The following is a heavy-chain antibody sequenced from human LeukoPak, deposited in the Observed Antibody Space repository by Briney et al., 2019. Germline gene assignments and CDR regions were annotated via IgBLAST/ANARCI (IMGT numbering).Heavy chain of an antibody. CDR2: INPNSGGT. CDR1: GYTFTGYY. J-gene: IGHJ5*02. CDR3: AREWLGGYSYGLHPTDYNWFDP. D-gene: IGHD5-18*01. V-gene: IGHV1-2*02. Sequence: ASVKVSCKASGYTFTGYYMHWVRQAPGQGLEWMGWINPNSGGTNYAQKFQGRVTMTRDTSISTAYMELSRLRSDDTAVYYCAREWLGGYSYGLHPTDYNWFDPWGQGTLVTVSS.